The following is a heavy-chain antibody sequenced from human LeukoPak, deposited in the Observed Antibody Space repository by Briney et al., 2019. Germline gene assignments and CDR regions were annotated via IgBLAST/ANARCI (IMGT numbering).Heavy chain of an antibody. CDR3: ASLWLARDY. V-gene: IGHV4-34*01. CDR2: INHSGST. CDR1: GGSFSGYY. Sequence: PSETLSLTCAVYGGSFSGYYWSWIRQPPGKGLGWIGEINHSGSTNYNPSLKSRVTISLDTSKNQFSLKLSSVTAADTAVYYCASLWLARDYWGQGTLVTVSS. J-gene: IGHJ4*02. D-gene: IGHD6-19*01.